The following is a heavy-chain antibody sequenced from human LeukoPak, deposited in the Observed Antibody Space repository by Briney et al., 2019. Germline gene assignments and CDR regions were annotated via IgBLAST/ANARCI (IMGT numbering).Heavy chain of an antibody. CDR3: ARVHDYVWGSYRYNFELDY. V-gene: IGHV3-21*01. D-gene: IGHD3-16*02. Sequence: ETLSLTCTVSGGSISSYYWSWIRQSPGKGLEWVSSISSSSSYIYYADSVKGRFTISRDNAKNSLYLQMNSLRAEDTAVYYCARVHDYVWGSYRYNFELDYWGQGTLVTVSS. CDR2: ISSSSSYI. CDR1: GGSISSYY. J-gene: IGHJ4*02.